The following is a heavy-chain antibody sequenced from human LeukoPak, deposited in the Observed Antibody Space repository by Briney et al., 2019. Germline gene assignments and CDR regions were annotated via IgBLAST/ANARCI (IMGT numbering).Heavy chain of an antibody. CDR3: ATTLNVATAGYF. D-gene: IGHD5-12*01. J-gene: IGHJ4*02. Sequence: EGSLRLSCAASGFTFNSYWMSWVRQAPGKGLEWVANVQQEGSEKYYLDSVKGRFTISRDNAKNSVYLQMNRLRAEDTAVYYCATTLNVATAGYFWGQGTLVTVSS. CDR1: GFTFNSYW. V-gene: IGHV3-7*01. CDR2: VQQEGSEK.